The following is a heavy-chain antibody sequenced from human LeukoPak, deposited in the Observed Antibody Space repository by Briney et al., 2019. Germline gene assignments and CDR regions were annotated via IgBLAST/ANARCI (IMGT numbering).Heavy chain of an antibody. D-gene: IGHD5-18*01. CDR2: ISGSGGST. CDR1: GFTFSSHA. CDR3: AKEVWNTAMVNHFDY. V-gene: IGHV3-23*01. Sequence: GGSLRLSCAASGFTFSSHAMGWVRQAPGKGLEWVSAISGSGGSTYYAYSVKGRFTISRDNSKNTLYLQMNSLRAEDTAVYYCAKEVWNTAMVNHFDYGGQGTLVTVSS. J-gene: IGHJ4*02.